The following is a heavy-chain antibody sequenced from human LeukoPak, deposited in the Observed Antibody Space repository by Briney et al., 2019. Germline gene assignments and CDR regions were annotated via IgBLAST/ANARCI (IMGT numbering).Heavy chain of an antibody. Sequence: SETLSLTCTVSGGSISSYYWSWIRQPPRKGLEWIGYIHYTGSTNYNPSLKSRVTISVDTSKNQFSLKLSSVTAADTAVYYCAVETMVRGGGGDIWGQGTMVTVSS. V-gene: IGHV4-59*01. CDR3: AVETMVRGGGGDI. D-gene: IGHD3-10*01. J-gene: IGHJ3*02. CDR2: IHYTGST. CDR1: GGSISSYY.